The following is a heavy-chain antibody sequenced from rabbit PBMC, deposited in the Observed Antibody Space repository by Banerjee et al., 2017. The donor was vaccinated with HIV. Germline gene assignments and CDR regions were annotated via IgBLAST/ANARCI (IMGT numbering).Heavy chain of an antibody. V-gene: IGHV1S45*01. Sequence: QEQLEESGGDLVKPEGSLTLTCTASGFSFSGDYWICWVRQAPGKGLEWIACIYAGSSGSTVYASWAKGRFTISKTSSTTVTLQMTSLTAADTATYFCARDLAGVIGWNLNLWGPGTLVTVS. J-gene: IGHJ4*01. D-gene: IGHD4-1*01. CDR2: IYAGSSGST. CDR3: ARDLAGVIGWNLNL. CDR1: GFSFSGDYW.